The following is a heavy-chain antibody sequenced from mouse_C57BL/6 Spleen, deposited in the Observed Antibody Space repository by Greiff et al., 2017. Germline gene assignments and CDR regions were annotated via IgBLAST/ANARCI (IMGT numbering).Heavy chain of an antibody. D-gene: IGHD2-2*01. Sequence: EVKLMESGGGLVKPGGSLKLSCAASGFTFSDYGMHWVRQAPEKGLEWVAYISRGSSTTYYADTVKGRCTISRDNAKNTMSLQMTSLRSEDTAMYYCEREPGYASWAMDYWGQGTSVTVSS. CDR2: ISRGSSTT. CDR3: EREPGYASWAMDY. J-gene: IGHJ4*01. CDR1: GFTFSDYG. V-gene: IGHV5-17*01.